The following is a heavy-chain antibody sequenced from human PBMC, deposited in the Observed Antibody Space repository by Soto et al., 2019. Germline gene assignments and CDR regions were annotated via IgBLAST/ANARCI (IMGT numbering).Heavy chain of an antibody. CDR3: ARGWSDSSGWFYFAY. D-gene: IGHD6-19*01. J-gene: IGHJ4*02. CDR2: IIPIFGTA. V-gene: IGHV1-69*06. Sequence: QVQLVQSGAEVKKPGSSVKVSCKASGGTFSSYAISWVRHAPGQGLEWMGGIIPIFGTANYAQKFQGRVTITEDKSTSTAYMELSSLRSEDTAVYYCARGWSDSSGWFYFAYWGQGTLVTVSS. CDR1: GGTFSSYA.